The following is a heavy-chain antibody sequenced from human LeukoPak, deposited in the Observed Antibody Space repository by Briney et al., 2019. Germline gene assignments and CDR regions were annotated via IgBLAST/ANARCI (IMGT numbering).Heavy chain of an antibody. Sequence: ASVTVSCKASGYTFTSYYIHWVRQAPGQGLEWMGIIYPGGGSTSYAQKFQGRVTMTRDMSTSTVYMELSSLRSEDTAVYYCARDNDFDYWGQGTLVTVSS. CDR2: IYPGGGST. V-gene: IGHV1-46*01. CDR3: ARDNDFDY. J-gene: IGHJ4*02. D-gene: IGHD2-8*01. CDR1: GYTFTSYY.